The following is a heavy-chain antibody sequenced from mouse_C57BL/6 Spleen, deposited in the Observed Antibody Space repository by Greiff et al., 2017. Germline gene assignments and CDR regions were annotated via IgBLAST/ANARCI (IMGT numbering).Heavy chain of an antibody. D-gene: IGHD2-4*01. CDR3: ARGGLRDYAMDY. J-gene: IGHJ4*01. CDR2: INPGSGGT. V-gene: IGHV1-54*01. CDR1: GYAFTNYL. Sequence: VQLVESGAELVRPGTSVKVSCKASGYAFTNYLIEWVKQRPGQGLEWIGVINPGSGGTNYNEKFKGKATLTADKSSSTAYMQLSSLTSEDSAVYFCARGGLRDYAMDYWGQGTSVTVSS.